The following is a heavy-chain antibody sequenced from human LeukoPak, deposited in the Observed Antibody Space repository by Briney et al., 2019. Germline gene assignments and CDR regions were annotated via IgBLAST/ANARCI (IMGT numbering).Heavy chain of an antibody. CDR3: ARGWSYYYGSGSLDY. Sequence: GRSLRLSCAASGFTFSSYGMHWVRQAPGKGPEWVAVTSYDGSNKYYVDFVKGRFTISRDNSKNTLYLQMNSLRVEDTAVYYCARGWSYYYGSGSLDYWGQGTLVTVSS. CDR1: GFTFSSYG. CDR2: TSYDGSNK. V-gene: IGHV3-30*03. J-gene: IGHJ4*02. D-gene: IGHD3-10*01.